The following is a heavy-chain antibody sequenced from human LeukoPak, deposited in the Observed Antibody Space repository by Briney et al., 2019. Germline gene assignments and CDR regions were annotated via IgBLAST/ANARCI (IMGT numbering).Heavy chain of an antibody. Sequence: GGSLRLSCAASGFTFSSYGMHWVRQAPGKGLEWVAVISYDGSNKYYADSVKGRFTISRDNSKNTLYLQMNSLRAEDTAVYYCAKDRGYCSSTSCYRDYYYGMDVWGQGTTVTVSS. CDR3: AKDRGYCSSTSCYRDYYYGMDV. CDR1: GFTFSSYG. V-gene: IGHV3-30*18. J-gene: IGHJ6*02. D-gene: IGHD2-2*01. CDR2: ISYDGSNK.